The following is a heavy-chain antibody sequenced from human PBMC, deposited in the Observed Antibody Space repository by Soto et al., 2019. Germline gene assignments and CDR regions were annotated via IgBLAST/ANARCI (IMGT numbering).Heavy chain of an antibody. CDR2: ISYDGNNI. V-gene: IGHV3-30*18. J-gene: IGHJ5*02. Sequence: GGSLRLSCAASGFTFNSYGIHWVRQAPGKALEWVAVISYDGNNIYYGDSVQGRFTISRDNSKNTIYLQMNSLRAEDTAVYYSAKDVGYCTNGVCLYNWFDPWGQGTLVTVSS. D-gene: IGHD2-8*01. CDR3: AKDVGYCTNGVCLYNWFDP. CDR1: GFTFNSYG.